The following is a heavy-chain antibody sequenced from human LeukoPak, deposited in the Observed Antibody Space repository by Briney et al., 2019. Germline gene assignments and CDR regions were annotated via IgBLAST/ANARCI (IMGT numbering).Heavy chain of an antibody. CDR2: IYYSGTT. Sequence: SETLSLTCTVSGGSISSGSYYWGWIRQPPGKGLEWIGSIYYSGTTYYNPSLKSRVTIFVDTSKNQFSLKLSFVTAADTAVYYCARHFWTIGWLDPWGQGTLVTVSS. CDR3: ARHFWTIGWLDP. V-gene: IGHV4-39*01. J-gene: IGHJ5*02. D-gene: IGHD3/OR15-3a*01. CDR1: GGSISSGSYY.